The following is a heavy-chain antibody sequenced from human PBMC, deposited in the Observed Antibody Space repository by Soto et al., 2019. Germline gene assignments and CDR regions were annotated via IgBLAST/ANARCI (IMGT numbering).Heavy chain of an antibody. CDR1: RYE. CDR3: AKDTRPGVYYSYYGMDV. D-gene: IGHD3-10*01. Sequence: RYETQLVRQAPDKGLEWVAVISFDGGNKYHADPVKGRFTISRDNSKNTLYLQMNTLRPEDTAVYYCAKDTRPGVYYSYYGMDVWGQGTTVTVSS. J-gene: IGHJ6*02. V-gene: IGHV3-30*18. CDR2: ISFDGGNK.